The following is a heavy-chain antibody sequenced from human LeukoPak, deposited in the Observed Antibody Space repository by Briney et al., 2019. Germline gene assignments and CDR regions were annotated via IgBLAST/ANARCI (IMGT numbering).Heavy chain of an antibody. CDR3: ARVGRLLWFGELVPH. V-gene: IGHV3-7*01. Sequence: GGSLRLSCAASGFTFSSYWMSWVRQAPGKGLEWVANIKQDGSEKYYVGSVKGRFTISRDNAKNSLYLQMNSLRAEDTAVYYCARVGRLLWFGELVPHWGQGTLVTVSS. D-gene: IGHD3-10*01. CDR1: GFTFSSYW. CDR2: IKQDGSEK. J-gene: IGHJ4*02.